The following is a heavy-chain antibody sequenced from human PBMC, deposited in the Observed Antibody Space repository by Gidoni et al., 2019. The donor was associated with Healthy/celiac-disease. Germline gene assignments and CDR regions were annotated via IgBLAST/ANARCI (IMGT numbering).Heavy chain of an antibody. Sequence: HVQLVASGGGVVQPGSSLRLSCSASGFPSSRYGMHWVRQAPGKGLEWVAVISDDGSNKYYADSVKGRFTISRDNSKNTLYLQMNSLRAEDTAVYYCAKVKGVRDYGDYGYYFDYWGQGTLVTVSS. V-gene: IGHV3-30*18. CDR2: ISDDGSNK. J-gene: IGHJ4*02. CDR1: GFPSSRYG. D-gene: IGHD4-17*01. CDR3: AKVKGVRDYGDYGYYFDY.